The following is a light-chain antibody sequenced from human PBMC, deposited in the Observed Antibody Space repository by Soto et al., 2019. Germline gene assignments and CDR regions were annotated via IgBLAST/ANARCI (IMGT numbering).Light chain of an antibody. V-gene: IGKV1-5*01. CDR2: DAS. J-gene: IGKJ1*01. CDR1: QSVNYW. Sequence: DIQMTQSPSTLSASVGDRVTITCRASQSVNYWLAWYQQKPGKAPNLLIYDASILESGVPSRFSGSGSGTEFTLTISSLQPDDFATYYCQQYNSYWTFGQGTKVDI. CDR3: QQYNSYWT.